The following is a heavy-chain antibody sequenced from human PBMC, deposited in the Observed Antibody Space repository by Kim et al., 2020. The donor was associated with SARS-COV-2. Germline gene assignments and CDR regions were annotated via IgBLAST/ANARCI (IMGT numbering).Heavy chain of an antibody. CDR3: ARGGYSGYDSSDH. D-gene: IGHD5-12*01. CDR2: ISSDGSET. V-gene: IGHV3-30-3*01. CDR1: GFTFNSYT. J-gene: IGHJ4*02. Sequence: GGSLRLSCAASGFTFNSYTIHWVRQAPGKGLEWVALISSDGSETYYEDSVKGRFTVSRDNSKNTLYLHMNSLRADDTAVYYCARGGYSGYDSSDHWGQGTLVTVSS.